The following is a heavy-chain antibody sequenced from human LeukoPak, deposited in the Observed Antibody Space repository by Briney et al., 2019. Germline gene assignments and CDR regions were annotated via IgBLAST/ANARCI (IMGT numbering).Heavy chain of an antibody. CDR3: ARLYDSSGTDY. J-gene: IGHJ4*02. CDR2: IYYSGST. CDR1: GGSINSYY. V-gene: IGHV4-59*08. Sequence: SQTLSLTCTVSGGSINSYYWSWIRQPPGKGLEWIGYIYYSGSTNYNPSLKSRVTISVDTSKNQFSLKLSSVTAADTAVYYCARLYDSSGTDYWGQGTLVTVSS. D-gene: IGHD3-22*01.